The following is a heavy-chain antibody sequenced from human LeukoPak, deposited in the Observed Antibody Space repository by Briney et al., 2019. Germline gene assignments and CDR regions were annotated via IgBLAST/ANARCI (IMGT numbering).Heavy chain of an antibody. V-gene: IGHV3-30-3*01. D-gene: IGHD2-15*01. Sequence: PGGSLRLSCAASGFTFSNYAMHWVRQAPGKGLEWLAVISYDGSDKYYADSVKGRFTISRDSSKNTLYLQMNSLRIEDTAVYYCARDSVRGCSGGSCFFNWFDPWGQGTLVTVSS. CDR2: ISYDGSDK. J-gene: IGHJ5*02. CDR3: ARDSVRGCSGGSCFFNWFDP. CDR1: GFTFSNYA.